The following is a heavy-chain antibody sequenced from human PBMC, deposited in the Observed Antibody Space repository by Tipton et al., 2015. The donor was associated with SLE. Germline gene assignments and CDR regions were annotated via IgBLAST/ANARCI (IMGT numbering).Heavy chain of an antibody. CDR1: GGSLSGYY. D-gene: IGHD3-9*01. CDR3: ARQGGWYYDILTRGYFDY. V-gene: IGHV4-34*01. CDR2: VTQSGTT. Sequence: TLSLTCAVYGGSLSGYYWSWIRQPPGKGLEWIGEVTQSGTTNYSPSLKSRVTISIDTSAKQFSLKLSSVTAADTAVYYCARQGGWYYDILTRGYFDYWGQGTLVTVSS. J-gene: IGHJ4*02.